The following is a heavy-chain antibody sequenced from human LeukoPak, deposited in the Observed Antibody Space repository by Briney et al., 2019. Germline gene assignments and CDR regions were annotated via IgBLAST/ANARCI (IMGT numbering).Heavy chain of an antibody. J-gene: IGHJ5*02. CDR1: GYTFTSYD. CDR3: ARDSSTEAGAYNWFDP. CDR2: MNPNSGNT. V-gene: IGHV1-8*01. Sequence: ASVKVSCKASGYTFTSYDINWVRQATGQGLEWMGWMNPNSGNTGYAQKFQGRVTMTRDMSTSTVYMELSSLRSEDTAVYYCARDSSTEAGAYNWFDPWGQGTLVTVSS. D-gene: IGHD6-19*01.